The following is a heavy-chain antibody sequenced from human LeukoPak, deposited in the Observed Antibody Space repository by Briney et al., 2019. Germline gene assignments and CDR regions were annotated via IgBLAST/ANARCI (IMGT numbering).Heavy chain of an antibody. J-gene: IGHJ4*02. V-gene: IGHV3-49*04. D-gene: IGHD6-13*01. Sequence: GGSLRLSCTASGFTLGDYAMSWVRQAPGKGLEWVGFIRSKAYGGTTEYAASVKGRFTISRDDSKSIAYLQMNSLKTEDTAVYYCTRIAAAGPRRRNYWGQGTLVTVSS. CDR2: IRSKAYGGTT. CDR3: TRIAAAGPRRRNY. CDR1: GFTLGDYA.